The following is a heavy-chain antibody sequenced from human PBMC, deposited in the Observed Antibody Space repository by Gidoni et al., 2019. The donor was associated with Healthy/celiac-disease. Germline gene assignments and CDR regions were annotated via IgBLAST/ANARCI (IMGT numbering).Heavy chain of an antibody. V-gene: IGHV3-9*01. D-gene: IGHD3-3*01. CDR2: ISWNSGSI. CDR3: AKDKYDFWSGYSHFDY. CDR1: GFSFDDFA. Sequence: EVHLVESGGGLVQPGRSLRVSCAAPGFSFDDFAMHWVRQAPGKGLEGVSGISWNSGSIGYADPVKGRFTISRDNAKNFLYLQMNSLRAEDTALYYCAKDKYDFWSGYSHFDYWGQGTLVTVSS. J-gene: IGHJ4*02.